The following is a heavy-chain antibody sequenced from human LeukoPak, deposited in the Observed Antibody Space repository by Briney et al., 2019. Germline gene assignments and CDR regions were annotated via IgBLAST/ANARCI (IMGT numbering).Heavy chain of an antibody. D-gene: IGHD6-13*01. J-gene: IGHJ4*02. CDR3: ARDDVRLAAESLYDY. V-gene: IGHV4-4*07. CDR1: GGSISSYY. CDR2: IYTSGST. Sequence: SETLSLTCTVSGGSISSYYWSWIRQPAGKGLEWIGRIYTSGSTNYNPSLKSRVTMSVDTSKNQFSLKLSSVTAADTAVYYCARDDVRLAAESLYDYWGQGTLVTVSS.